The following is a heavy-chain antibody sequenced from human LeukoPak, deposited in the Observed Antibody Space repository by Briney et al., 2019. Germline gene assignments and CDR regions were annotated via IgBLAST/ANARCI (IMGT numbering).Heavy chain of an antibody. D-gene: IGHD6-13*01. Sequence: SETLSLTCTVSGGSISSSSYYWGWIRQPPGKGLEWIGSIYYSGSTYYNPSLKSRVTISVDTSKNQFSLRLSSVTAADTAVYYCARDRSSSWYLYAFDIWGQGTMVTVSS. V-gene: IGHV4-39*07. CDR1: GGSISSSSYY. CDR2: IYYSGST. J-gene: IGHJ3*02. CDR3: ARDRSSSWYLYAFDI.